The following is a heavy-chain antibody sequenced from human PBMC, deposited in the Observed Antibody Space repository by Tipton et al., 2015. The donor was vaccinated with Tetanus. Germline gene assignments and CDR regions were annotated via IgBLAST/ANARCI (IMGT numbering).Heavy chain of an antibody. D-gene: IGHD2-15*01. Sequence: TLSLTCTVSGGSVSSGSYYWSWIRQPPGKGLEWIGYIYYSGSTNYNPSLKSRVTISVDTSKNQFSLKLSSVTAADTAVYYCARVYCSGGSCYDGWGDWGQGTLVTVSS. CDR1: GGSVSSGSYY. J-gene: IGHJ4*02. CDR2: IYYSGST. CDR3: ARVYCSGGSCYDGWGD. V-gene: IGHV4-61*01.